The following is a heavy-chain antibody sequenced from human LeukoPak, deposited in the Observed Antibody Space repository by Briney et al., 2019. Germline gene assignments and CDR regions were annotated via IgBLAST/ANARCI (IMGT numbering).Heavy chain of an antibody. Sequence: PGGSLRLSCAASRFSFSAYPMGWARRAPGKGLEWVSVIYSGGSTYYADSVKGRFTISRDNSKNTLYLQMNSLRAEDTAVYYCAINFDYWGQGTLVTVSS. V-gene: IGHV3-66*01. CDR2: IYSGGST. CDR3: AINFDY. J-gene: IGHJ4*02. CDR1: RFSFSAYP.